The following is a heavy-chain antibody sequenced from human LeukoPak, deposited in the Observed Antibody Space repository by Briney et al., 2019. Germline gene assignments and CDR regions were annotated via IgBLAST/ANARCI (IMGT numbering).Heavy chain of an antibody. D-gene: IGHD3-22*01. V-gene: IGHV1-2*02. CDR3: ARHRLHRLYYDSGGYYHDAFDI. Sequence: GASVKVSCKASGYTFTGYYMHWVRQAPGQGLEWMGWINPNSGGTNYAQKFQGRVTMTRDTSISTAYMELSRLRSDDTAVYYCARHRLHRLYYDSGGYYHDAFDIWGQGTMVTVSS. CDR2: INPNSGGT. CDR1: GYTFTGYY. J-gene: IGHJ3*02.